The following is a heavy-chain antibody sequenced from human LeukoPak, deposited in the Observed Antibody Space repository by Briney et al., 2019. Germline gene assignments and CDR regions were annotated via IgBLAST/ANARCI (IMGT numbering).Heavy chain of an antibody. V-gene: IGHV4-59*01. D-gene: IGHD4-17*01. Sequence: SETLSLTCSVSGCSITSYYWSWIRQPPGKGLEWIGYLYYTGSTKYNPSLDSRVTISVDTSKNQFSLKLSSVTAADTAVYYCARLYYGDYSPYYFDYWGQGTLVTVSS. CDR3: ARLYYGDYSPYYFDY. J-gene: IGHJ4*02. CDR1: GCSITSYY. CDR2: LYYTGST.